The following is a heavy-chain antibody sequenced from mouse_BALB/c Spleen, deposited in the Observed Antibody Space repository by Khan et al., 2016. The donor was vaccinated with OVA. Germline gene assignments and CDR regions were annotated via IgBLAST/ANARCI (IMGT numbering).Heavy chain of an antibody. CDR2: IGPGSGSA. D-gene: IGHD2-13*01. Sequence: DLVEPGASVKLSCKASGYTFTSYWINWIKERPGQGLEWIGQIGPGSGSAYYNELFKGKATLTVDTSSSTVYIQLSSLSSEDSVVYFCAISNDYVRGLYAMDYWGQGTSVTVSS. CDR1: GYTFTSYW. CDR3: AISNDYVRGLYAMDY. J-gene: IGHJ4*01. V-gene: IGHV1S41*01.